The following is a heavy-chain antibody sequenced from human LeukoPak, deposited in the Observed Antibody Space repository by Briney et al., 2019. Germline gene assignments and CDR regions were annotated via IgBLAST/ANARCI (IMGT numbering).Heavy chain of an antibody. Sequence: ASVKVSCKASGYTFTNYGISWVRQAPGQGLEWMGWISAYNGHTNYAQRLQGRVTMTTDTSTSTAYMELRSLRSDDTAVYYCARVAPNRRYCSGGTCLNSFDYWGQGTLVTVSS. J-gene: IGHJ4*02. CDR3: ARVAPNRRYCSGGTCLNSFDY. CDR1: GYTFTNYG. CDR2: ISAYNGHT. D-gene: IGHD2-15*01. V-gene: IGHV1-18*01.